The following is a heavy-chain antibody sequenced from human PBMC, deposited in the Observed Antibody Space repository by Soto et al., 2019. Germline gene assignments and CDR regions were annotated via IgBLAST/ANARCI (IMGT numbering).Heavy chain of an antibody. Sequence: QVQLVESGGGVVQPGRSLRLSCAASGFTFSSYGMHWVRQSPGKGLEWVAVIWYDGSNKYYADSVKGRFTISRDNSKNTLYLQMNSLRAEDTAVYYCARDNRGFGGAAAGSSFSEGYYYYYMDVWGKGTTVSVSS. V-gene: IGHV3-33*01. CDR1: GFTFSSYG. J-gene: IGHJ6*03. CDR3: ARDNRGFGGAAAGSSFSEGYYYYYMDV. CDR2: IWYDGSNK. D-gene: IGHD6-13*01.